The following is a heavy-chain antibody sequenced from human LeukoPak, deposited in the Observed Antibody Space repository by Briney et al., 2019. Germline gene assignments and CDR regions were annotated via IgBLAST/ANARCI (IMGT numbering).Heavy chain of an antibody. Sequence: PGRSLRLSCAASGFTFSSYGMHWVRQAPGKGLEWVAVISYDGSNKYYADSVKGRFTISRDNSKNTLYLQMNSLRAEDTAVYYCANPPPTNYYDSSGYYSDDYWGQGTLVTVSS. CDR2: ISYDGSNK. J-gene: IGHJ4*02. V-gene: IGHV3-30*18. CDR3: ANPPPTNYYDSSGYYSDDY. D-gene: IGHD3-22*01. CDR1: GFTFSSYG.